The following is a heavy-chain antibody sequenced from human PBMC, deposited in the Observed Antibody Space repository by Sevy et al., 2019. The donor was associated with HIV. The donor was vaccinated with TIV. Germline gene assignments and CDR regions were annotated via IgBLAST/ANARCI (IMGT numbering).Heavy chain of an antibody. Sequence: SETLSLTCAVSGGSISSNNWWSWVRQPPGKGLEWIGDIYRNGNTNYSPSLKSRVTILLHKSKNQFSLKLISVTAADTAMYYCARVIYGSGNWFDPWGQGTLVTVSS. CDR1: GGSISSNNW. CDR3: ARVIYGSGNWFDP. V-gene: IGHV4-4*02. D-gene: IGHD3-10*01. CDR2: IYRNGNT. J-gene: IGHJ5*02.